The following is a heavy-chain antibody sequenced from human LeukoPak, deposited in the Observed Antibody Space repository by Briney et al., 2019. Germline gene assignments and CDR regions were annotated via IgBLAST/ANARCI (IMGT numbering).Heavy chain of an antibody. V-gene: IGHV3-53*04. Sequence: PGGSLRLSCAASGFTFSSYAMSWVRQAPGKGLEWVSVIYSGGSTYYADSVKGRFTISRHNSKNTLYLQMNSLRAEDTAVYYCASPENHYYDSSGYYFWGQGTLVTVSS. CDR3: ASPENHYYDSSGYYF. CDR2: IYSGGST. J-gene: IGHJ4*02. CDR1: GFTFSSYA. D-gene: IGHD3-22*01.